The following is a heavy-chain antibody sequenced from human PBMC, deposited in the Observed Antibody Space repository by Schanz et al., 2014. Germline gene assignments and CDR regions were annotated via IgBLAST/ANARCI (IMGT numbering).Heavy chain of an antibody. CDR2: IIPIHGIV. J-gene: IGHJ4*02. CDR3: ARGRTFDY. CDR1: RSTFSSYT. V-gene: IGHV1-69*02. Sequence: QVQLVQSGAEVKKPGSSVKVSCKASRSTFSSYTISWVRQAPGQGLEWMGRIIPIHGIVNYAQRFQDRVRITADKSTSTAYMELSSLRSDDTAVYYCARGRTFDYWGQGTLVTVSS.